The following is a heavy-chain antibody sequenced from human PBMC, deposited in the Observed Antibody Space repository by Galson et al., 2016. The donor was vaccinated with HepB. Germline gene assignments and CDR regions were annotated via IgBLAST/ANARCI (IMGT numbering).Heavy chain of an antibody. CDR3: ARNRHCSGGSCYGA. J-gene: IGHJ5*02. V-gene: IGHV3-66*01. CDR1: GFTVSNNY. CDR2: IYNGGST. D-gene: IGHD2-15*01. Sequence: LRLSCAAPGFTVSNNYMRWVRQAPGKGLERVSLIYNGGSTYYADSVKGRFTISRDSSKNTLYLQMNSLRAEDTAVYYCARNRHCSGGSCYGAWGQGTLVTVSS.